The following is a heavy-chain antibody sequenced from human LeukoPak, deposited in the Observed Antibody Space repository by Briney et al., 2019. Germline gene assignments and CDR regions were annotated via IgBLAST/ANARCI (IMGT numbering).Heavy chain of an antibody. J-gene: IGHJ4*02. CDR3: ARNPAAEYSSGRPGY. CDR1: GFTFSSYS. D-gene: IGHD6-19*01. Sequence: GGSLRLSCAASGFTFSSYSMNWVRQAPGKGLEWVSSISSSSSYIYYADSVKGRFTISRDNAKNSLYLQMNSLRAEDTAVYYCARNPAAEYSSGRPGYWGQGTLVTVSS. V-gene: IGHV3-21*01. CDR2: ISSSSSYI.